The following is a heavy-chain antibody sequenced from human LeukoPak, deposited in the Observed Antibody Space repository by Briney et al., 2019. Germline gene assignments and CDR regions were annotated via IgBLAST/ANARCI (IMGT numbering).Heavy chain of an antibody. D-gene: IGHD3-16*02. Sequence: SETLSLTCTVSGGSISSTTYYWGWIRQPPGKGLEWIGSIYYSGSTNYNPSLKSRVTISVDTSKNQFSLKLSSVTAADTAVYYCARHEISSPIDYWGQGTLVTVSS. V-gene: IGHV4-39*01. CDR1: GGSISSTTYY. CDR3: ARHEISSPIDY. CDR2: IYYSGST. J-gene: IGHJ4*02.